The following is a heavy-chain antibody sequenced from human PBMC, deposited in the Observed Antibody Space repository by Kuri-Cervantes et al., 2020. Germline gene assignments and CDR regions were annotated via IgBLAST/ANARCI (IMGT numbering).Heavy chain of an antibody. D-gene: IGHD3-22*01. CDR2: ISSSGSTI. Sequence: GESLKISCAASGFTFSDYYMSWIRQAPGKGLEWVSYISSSGSTIYYADSVKGRFTISRDNAKNSLYLQMNNLRAEDTAVYYCAREGRDSSSLWAFDIWGQGTMVTVSS. V-gene: IGHV3-11*01. J-gene: IGHJ3*02. CDR3: AREGRDSSSLWAFDI. CDR1: GFTFSDYY.